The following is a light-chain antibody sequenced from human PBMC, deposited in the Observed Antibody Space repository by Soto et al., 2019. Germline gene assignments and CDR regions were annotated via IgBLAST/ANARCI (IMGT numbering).Light chain of an antibody. CDR3: QSYDSSLSGSV. CDR1: DSNIGAYD. CDR2: GNS. J-gene: IGLJ2*01. Sequence: QSVLTQPPSVSGAPGQRVTISCAGSDSNIGAYDVQWYQQLPGTAPKLLIYGNSNRPSGVPDRFSGSKSGTSASLAITGLQAEDEADYYCQSYDSSLSGSVFGGGTKLTVL. V-gene: IGLV1-40*01.